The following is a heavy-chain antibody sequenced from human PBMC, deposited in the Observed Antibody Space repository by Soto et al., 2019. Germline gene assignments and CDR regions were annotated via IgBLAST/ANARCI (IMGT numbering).Heavy chain of an antibody. D-gene: IGHD6-6*01. J-gene: IGHJ4*02. CDR3: ARVGGLAARTFDY. V-gene: IGHV4-59*01. CDR2: IYYSGST. CDR1: GGSISDFY. Sequence: SETLSLTCTVSGGSISDFYWSWIRQPPGKGLEWIGYIYYSGSTNYNPSLKSRVTISVDTSKNQFSLNLRSMSPADTAVYYCARVGGLAARTFDYWGPGTLVTVS.